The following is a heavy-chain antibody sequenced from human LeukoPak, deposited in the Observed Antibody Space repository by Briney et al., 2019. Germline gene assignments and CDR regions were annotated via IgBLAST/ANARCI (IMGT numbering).Heavy chain of an antibody. V-gene: IGHV1-18*01. CDR3: GREKGVRGVGSYRTYYFDY. D-gene: IGHD3-16*02. CDR2: ISAYNGNT. Sequence: ASVKVSCKASGYTFTSYGISWVRQAPGQGLEWMGWISAYNGNTNYAQKLQGRVTMTTDTSTSTAYMELRSLRSDDTAVYYCGREKGVRGVGSYRTYYFDYWGQGTLVTVSS. J-gene: IGHJ4*02. CDR1: GYTFTSYG.